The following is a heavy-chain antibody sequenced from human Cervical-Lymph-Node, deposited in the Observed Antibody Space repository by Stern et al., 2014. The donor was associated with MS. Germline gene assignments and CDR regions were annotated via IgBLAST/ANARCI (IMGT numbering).Heavy chain of an antibody. CDR2: HFLNDEK. CDR1: GFSLSNARMG. J-gene: IGHJ6*02. V-gene: IGHV2-26*01. Sequence: QESGPVLVKPTETLTLTCTVSGFSLSNARMGVSWIRQPPGKALEXLAHHFLNDEKSYSTSLKSRLTISKDTSKSQVVLTMTNMDPVDTATYYCARIPRIAARPRYYYGMDVWGQGTTVTVSS. CDR3: ARIPRIAARPRYYYGMDV. D-gene: IGHD6-6*01.